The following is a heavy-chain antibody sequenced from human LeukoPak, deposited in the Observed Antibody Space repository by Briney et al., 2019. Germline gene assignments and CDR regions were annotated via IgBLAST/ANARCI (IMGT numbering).Heavy chain of an antibody. D-gene: IGHD3-22*01. V-gene: IGHV3-23*01. J-gene: IGHJ1*01. CDR3: AIMHGYYDGSGYWVQ. CDR2: ITPNADRT. CDR1: GFTLGSYG. Sequence: GGSLRLSCAASGFTLGSYGMSWVRQAPGKGLEWVSFITPNADRTSYADSVEGRFTISRDNPRNTLYMQMNSLRDEDTALYYCAIMHGYYDGSGYWVQWGQGTLVTVSS.